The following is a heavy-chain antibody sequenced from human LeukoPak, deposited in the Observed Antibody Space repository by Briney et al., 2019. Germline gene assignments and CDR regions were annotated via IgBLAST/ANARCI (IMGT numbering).Heavy chain of an antibody. D-gene: IGHD3-9*01. J-gene: IGHJ3*02. CDR3: AKGLLRYFDWLPGYAFDI. CDR1: GFTFSSYA. V-gene: IGHV3-23*01. Sequence: GGSLRLSCAASGFTFSSYAMSWVRQAPGKGLEWVSAISGSGGSTYYADSVKGRFTISRDNSKNTLYLQMNSLRAEDTAVYYCAKGLLRYFDWLPGYAFDIWGQGTMVTVSS. CDR2: ISGSGGST.